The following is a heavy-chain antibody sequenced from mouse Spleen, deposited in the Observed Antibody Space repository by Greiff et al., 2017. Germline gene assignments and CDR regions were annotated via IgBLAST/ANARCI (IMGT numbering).Heavy chain of an antibody. CDR2: ISNLAYSI. J-gene: IGHJ3*01. CDR3: ARHAKLTGSWFAY. D-gene: IGHD4-1*01. Sequence: EVMLVESGGGLVKPGGSLKLSCAASGFTFSDYGMAWVRQAPGKGPEWVAFISNLAYSIYYADTVTGRFTISRENAKNTLYLEMSSLRSEDTAMYYCARHAKLTGSWFAYWGQGTLVTVSA. V-gene: IGHV5-15*01. CDR1: GFTFSDYG.